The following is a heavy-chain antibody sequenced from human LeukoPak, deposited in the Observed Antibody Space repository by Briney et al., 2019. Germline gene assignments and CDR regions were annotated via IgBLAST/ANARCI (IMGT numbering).Heavy chain of an antibody. CDR2: ISASGGST. CDR1: GFTFNNYA. J-gene: IGHJ3*02. V-gene: IGHV3-23*01. CDR3: AKGILEHSSDDI. D-gene: IGHD1/OR15-1a*01. Sequence: PGGSLRLSCAASGFTFNNYAMSWVRQAPGKGLEWVSAISASGGSTYYADSVKGRFTISRDNSKNTLYLQMNSLRAEDTAVYYCAKGILEHSSDDIWGQGTMVTVSS.